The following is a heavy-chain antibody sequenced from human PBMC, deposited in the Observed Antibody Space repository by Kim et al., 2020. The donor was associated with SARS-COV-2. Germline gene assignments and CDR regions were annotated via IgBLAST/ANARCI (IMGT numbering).Heavy chain of an antibody. CDR3: ARMSHGDGYNTYFDY. CDR1: GFTFSSYW. CDR2: IKQDGSEK. Sequence: GGSLRLSCAASGFTFSSYWMSWVRQAPGKGLEWVANIKQDGSEKYYVDSVKGRFTISRDNAKNSLYLQMNSLRAEDTAVYYCARMSHGDGYNTYFDYWGQGTLVTVSS. V-gene: IGHV3-7*01. J-gene: IGHJ4*02. D-gene: IGHD5-12*01.